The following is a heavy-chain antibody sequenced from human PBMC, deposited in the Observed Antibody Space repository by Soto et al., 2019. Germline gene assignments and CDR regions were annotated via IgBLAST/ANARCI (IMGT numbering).Heavy chain of an antibody. D-gene: IGHD4-17*01. CDR3: ARAQPQYGDYVGAFDY. J-gene: IGHJ4*02. Sequence: ASVKVSCKASGYTFTGYYMHWVRQAPGQGLEWMGWINPNSGGTNYAQKFQGRVTMTRDTSISTAYMELSRLRSDDTAVYYCARAQPQYGDYVGAFDYWGQGTLVTVSS. V-gene: IGHV1-2*02. CDR2: INPNSGGT. CDR1: GYTFTGYY.